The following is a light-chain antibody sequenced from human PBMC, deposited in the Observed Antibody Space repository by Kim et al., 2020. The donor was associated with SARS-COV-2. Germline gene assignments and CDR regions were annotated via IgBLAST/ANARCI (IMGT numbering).Light chain of an antibody. Sequence: EIVMTQSPATLYVSPGERATLSCRASQSIHSNLAWYQQRPGQGPRLLIYAASTRATGIPARFSGSGSGADFTLTISSLQSEDFAVYYCQQYNNWPLTFGGGTKVDIK. J-gene: IGKJ4*01. CDR1: QSIHSN. CDR2: AAS. V-gene: IGKV3-15*01. CDR3: QQYNNWPLT.